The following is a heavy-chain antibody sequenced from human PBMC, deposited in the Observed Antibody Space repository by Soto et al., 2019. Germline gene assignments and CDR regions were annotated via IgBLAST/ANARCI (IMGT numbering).Heavy chain of an antibody. CDR1: GFTFSSYA. V-gene: IGHV3-30-3*01. CDR3: ARDARKSVLRFGVLETTPPDY. CDR2: ISYDGSNK. Sequence: QVQLVESGGGVVQPGRSLRLSCAASGFTFSSYAMHWVRQAPGKGLEWVAVISYDGSNKYYADSVKGRFTISRDNSKNTLYLQMNSLRAEDTAVYYCARDARKSVLRFGVLETTPPDYWGQGTLVTVSS. J-gene: IGHJ4*02. D-gene: IGHD3-10*01.